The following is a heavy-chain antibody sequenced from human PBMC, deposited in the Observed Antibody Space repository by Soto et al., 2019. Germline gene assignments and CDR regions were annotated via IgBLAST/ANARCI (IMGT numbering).Heavy chain of an antibody. Sequence: ASVKVSCKASGYTFTGYAVHWVRQAPGQRPEWMGWINAGNGNTKHSQNFQGRVTITRDTSASTAYMELSSLRFEDTAVYYCARGASSSWTSHDYWGQGTLVTVSS. D-gene: IGHD6-13*01. CDR2: INAGNGNT. CDR1: GYTFTGYA. V-gene: IGHV1-3*01. J-gene: IGHJ4*02. CDR3: ARGASSSWTSHDY.